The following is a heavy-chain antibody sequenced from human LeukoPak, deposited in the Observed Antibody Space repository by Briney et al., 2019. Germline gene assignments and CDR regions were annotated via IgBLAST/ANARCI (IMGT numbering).Heavy chain of an antibody. J-gene: IGHJ6*03. Sequence: GGSLRLSCAASGFTFSSYSMNWVRQAPGKGLEWVSYISSSSSTIYYADSVKGRFTISRDNAKNSLYLQMNSLRAEDTAVYYCARDYGSGSYLYYYYYMDVRGKGTTVTVSS. CDR2: ISSSSSTI. V-gene: IGHV3-48*01. CDR1: GFTFSSYS. CDR3: ARDYGSGSYLYYYYYMDV. D-gene: IGHD3-10*01.